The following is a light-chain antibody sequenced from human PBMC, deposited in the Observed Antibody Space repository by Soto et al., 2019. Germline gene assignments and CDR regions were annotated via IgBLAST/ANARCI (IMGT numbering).Light chain of an antibody. Sequence: QSALTQPPSASGSPGQSVTISCTGTSSDVGAYNYVSWYQQHPGTAPKLMIYEVTKRPSGVPDRFSGSQSGNTASLTVSGLQAEDEAYYYCSSYAGGNNLVFGGGTKLTVL. CDR2: EVT. CDR3: SSYAGGNNLV. V-gene: IGLV2-8*01. CDR1: SSDVGAYNY. J-gene: IGLJ3*02.